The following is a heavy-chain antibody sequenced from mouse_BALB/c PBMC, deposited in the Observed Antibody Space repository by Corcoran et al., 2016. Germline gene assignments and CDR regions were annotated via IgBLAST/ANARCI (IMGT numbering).Heavy chain of an antibody. Sequence: QIQLVQSGPELKKPGETVKISCKASGYTFTDYSMHWVKQAPGKGLKWMGWINTETGEPTYADDFKGRFAFSLETSASTAYLQINNLKNEETATYFCARGDDYAWFVYWGQGTLVTVSA. V-gene: IGHV9-2-1*01. CDR1: GYTFTDYS. J-gene: IGHJ3*01. CDR3: ARGDDYAWFVY. CDR2: INTETGEP. D-gene: IGHD2-4*01.